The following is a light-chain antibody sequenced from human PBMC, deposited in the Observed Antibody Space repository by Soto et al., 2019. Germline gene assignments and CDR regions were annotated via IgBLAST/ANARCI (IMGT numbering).Light chain of an antibody. CDR1: SSDVGGYNY. J-gene: IGLJ1*01. CDR2: DVS. CDR3: SSYTSRSPLYV. Sequence: VLTQPASVSGSPGQSITISCTRTSSDVGGYNYVSWYQQHPGKAPKLMIYDVSNRPSGVSNRFSGSKSGNTASLTISGLQAENEADYYCSSYTSRSPLYVFGTGTKVTVL. V-gene: IGLV2-14*01.